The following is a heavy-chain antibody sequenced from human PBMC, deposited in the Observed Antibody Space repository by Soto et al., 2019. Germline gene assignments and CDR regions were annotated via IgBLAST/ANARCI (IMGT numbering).Heavy chain of an antibody. Sequence: TLSLTCAVSGGSISSGGYSWSWIRQPPGKGMERIGYIYHSGSTYYNPSLKNRVTISVDKSKNKFSLMLSSVTAADTAVYYCARAHLAHGSGRSWFDPWGQGTLVTVSS. V-gene: IGHV4-30-2*01. J-gene: IGHJ5*02. CDR3: ARAHLAHGSGRSWFDP. D-gene: IGHD3-10*01. CDR1: GGSISSGGYS. CDR2: IYHSGST.